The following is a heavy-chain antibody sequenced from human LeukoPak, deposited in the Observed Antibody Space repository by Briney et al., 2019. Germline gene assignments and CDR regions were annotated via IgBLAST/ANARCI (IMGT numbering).Heavy chain of an antibody. V-gene: IGHV3-23*01. D-gene: IGHD2-15*01. Sequence: LAGGSLRLSCAASGFIFSNYVMSWVRQAPGKGLEWVSGSGSGGRTYYADSVKGRFTISRDNSKNTLYLQMNSLRAEDTAVYYCAKEELVVVAASNFQHWGQGTLVTVSS. CDR2: SGSGGRT. J-gene: IGHJ1*01. CDR1: GFIFSNYV. CDR3: AKEELVVVAASNFQH.